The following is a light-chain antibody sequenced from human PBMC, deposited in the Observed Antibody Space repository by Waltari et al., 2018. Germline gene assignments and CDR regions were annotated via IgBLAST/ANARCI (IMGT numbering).Light chain of an antibody. V-gene: IGKV3-11*01. CDR1: QSVSIN. CDR2: DTS. J-gene: IGKJ4*01. Sequence: EIDLTQSPAPLPLSPGQTATLPGRASQSVSINLGWYQQKLGQPPRRLIYDTSNRATGIPDRFRASGFGTDFTLTISSLEPEDFAVYFCQQTSSWPLTFGGGTKVEIK. CDR3: QQTSSWPLT.